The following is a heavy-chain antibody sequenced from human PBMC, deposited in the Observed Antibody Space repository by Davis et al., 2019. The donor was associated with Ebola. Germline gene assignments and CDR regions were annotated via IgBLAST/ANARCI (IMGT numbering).Heavy chain of an antibody. CDR2: ISYDGSNK. CDR1: GFTFSSYA. Sequence: GESLKISCAASGFTFSSYAMHWVRQAPGKGLEWVAVISYDGSNKYYADSVKGRFTISRDNSKNTLYLQMNSLRAEDTAVYYCARDPVAATLYYYYGMDVWGKGTTVTVSS. CDR3: ARDPVAATLYYYYGMDV. V-gene: IGHV3-30-3*01. D-gene: IGHD2-15*01. J-gene: IGHJ6*04.